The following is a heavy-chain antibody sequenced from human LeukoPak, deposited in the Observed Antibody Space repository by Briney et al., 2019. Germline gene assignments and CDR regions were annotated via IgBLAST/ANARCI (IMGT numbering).Heavy chain of an antibody. CDR3: ARDPQSIAARLYAFDI. D-gene: IGHD6-6*01. Sequence: SETLSPTCTVSGGSISSYYWTWIRQSPGKGLEWIGYIYYSGSTNYNPSLKSRLTISVDMSKSQFSLKLSSVTAADTAVYYCARDPQSIAARLYAFDIWGQGTMVTVSS. CDR1: GGSISSYY. CDR2: IYYSGST. V-gene: IGHV4-59*12. J-gene: IGHJ3*02.